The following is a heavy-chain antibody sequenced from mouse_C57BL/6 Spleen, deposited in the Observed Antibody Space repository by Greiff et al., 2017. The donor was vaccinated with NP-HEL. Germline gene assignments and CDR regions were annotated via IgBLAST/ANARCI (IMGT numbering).Heavy chain of an antibody. D-gene: IGHD1-1*01. J-gene: IGHJ2*01. CDR3: SITTVVARYYFDY. CDR2: IYPGSGNT. Sequence: VQLQQSGPELVKPGASVKISCKASGYSFTSYYIHWVKQRPGQGLEWIGWIYPGSGNTKYNEKFKGKATLTADTSSSTAYMQLSSLTSEDSAVYYCSITTVVARYYFDYWGQGTTLTVSS. CDR1: GYSFTSYY. V-gene: IGHV1-66*01.